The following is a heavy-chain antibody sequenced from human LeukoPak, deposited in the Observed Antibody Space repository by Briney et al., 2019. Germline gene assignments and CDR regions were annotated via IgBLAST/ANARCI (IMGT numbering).Heavy chain of an antibody. D-gene: IGHD6-19*01. CDR2: IYYSGST. J-gene: IGHJ4*02. V-gene: IGHV4-39*01. Sequence: SETLSLTCTVSGGSISSSSYYWGWIRQPPGKGLEWIGSIYYSGSTYYNPSLKSRVAISVDTSKNQFSLKLSSVTAADTAVYYCARRSSGGKFDYWGQGTLVTVSS. CDR1: GGSISSSSYY. CDR3: ARRSSGGKFDY.